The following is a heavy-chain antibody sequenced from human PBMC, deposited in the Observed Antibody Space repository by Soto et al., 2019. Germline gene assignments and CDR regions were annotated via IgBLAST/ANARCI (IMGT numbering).Heavy chain of an antibody. CDR3: AKGRIVGATTAVEFDY. CDR1: GFTFRRYA. J-gene: IGHJ4*02. CDR2: FSGTGDNT. D-gene: IGHD1-26*01. V-gene: IGHV3-23*01. Sequence: EVQLLESGGGLVQPGGSLRLSCVASGFTFRRYAMAWVRQAPGKGLEWVTTFSGTGDNTYYADSVKGRFTVSRDDSKSTLYLQLSSLRAEDTALYYCAKGRIVGATTAVEFDYWGQGTLVTVSS.